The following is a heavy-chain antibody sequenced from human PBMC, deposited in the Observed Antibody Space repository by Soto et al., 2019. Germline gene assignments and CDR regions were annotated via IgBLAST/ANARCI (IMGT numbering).Heavy chain of an antibody. CDR1: GFTFSSYG. CDR2: ISGSGGST. D-gene: IGHD3-9*01. Sequence: GGSLRLSCAASGFTFSSYGMSWVRQAPGKGLEWVSAISGSGGSTYYADSVKGRFTISRDNSKNTLYLQMNSLRAEDTAVYYCAKEYASYYDILTGYSPYYGMDVWGQGTTVTVSS. J-gene: IGHJ6*02. CDR3: AKEYASYYDILTGYSPYYGMDV. V-gene: IGHV3-23*01.